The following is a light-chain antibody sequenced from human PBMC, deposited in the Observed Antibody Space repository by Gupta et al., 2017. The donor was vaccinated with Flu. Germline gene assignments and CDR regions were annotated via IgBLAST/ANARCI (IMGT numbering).Light chain of an antibody. CDR2: LLH. CDR3: CFLSGRSGHVV. V-gene: IGLV2-11*01. Sequence: QSPLTQPRPVSGSPGQSITMSCIAAANSVGHFDSLSWYHQRPGKAPQLIMSLLHHRPAGVSARLSSSKSGPNASPTLTGLQCEDEGDDDCCFLSGRSGHVVFGAGTKLTVL. CDR1: ANSVGHFDS. J-gene: IGLJ2*01.